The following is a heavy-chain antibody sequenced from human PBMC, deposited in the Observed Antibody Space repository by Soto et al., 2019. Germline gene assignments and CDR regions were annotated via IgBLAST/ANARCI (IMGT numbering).Heavy chain of an antibody. Sequence: GGSLRLSCAASGFTFSSYPMHWVRRVPGKGLEHVSSTSGDWRIMYYLDSVKGRFTISRDNPKNTLYLQMGSLRTEDMAVYYCARGRAAYYFDYWGQGALVTVSS. CDR3: ARGRAAYYFDY. J-gene: IGHJ4*02. V-gene: IGHV3-64*02. CDR2: TSGDWRIM. D-gene: IGHD3-10*01. CDR1: GFTFSSYP.